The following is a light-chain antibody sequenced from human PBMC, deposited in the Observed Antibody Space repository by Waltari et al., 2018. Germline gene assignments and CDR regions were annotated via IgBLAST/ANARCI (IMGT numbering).Light chain of an antibody. V-gene: IGKV3-15*01. CDR1: QSVSSN. CDR3: QHRRT. J-gene: IGKJ1*01. CDR2: GAS. Sequence: EIVMTQSPATLSVSPGERATLPCRASQSVSSNLAWYQQNPGQAHRLLLYGASNRATAIPARFSGSGSGTKFTLTISSLQSEDFAVYYCQHRRTFGQGTKVEIK.